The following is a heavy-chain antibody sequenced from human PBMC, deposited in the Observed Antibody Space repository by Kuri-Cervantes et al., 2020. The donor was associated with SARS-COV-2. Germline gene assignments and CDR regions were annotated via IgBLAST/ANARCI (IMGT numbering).Heavy chain of an antibody. J-gene: IGHJ6*04. D-gene: IGHD4-23*01. CDR2: INHSGST. V-gene: IGHV4-39*07. CDR3: ARPGGFLDV. Sequence: ESLKISCTVSGGSISSGGYYWSWIRQPPGKGLEWIGEINHSGSTNYNPSLKSRVTISVDTSKNQFSLKLSSVTAADTAVYYCARPGGFLDVWGKGTTVTVSS. CDR1: GGSISSGGYY.